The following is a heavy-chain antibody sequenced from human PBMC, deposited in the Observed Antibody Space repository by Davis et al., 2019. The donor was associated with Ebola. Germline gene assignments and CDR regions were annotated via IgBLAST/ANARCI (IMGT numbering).Heavy chain of an antibody. V-gene: IGHV3-23*01. Sequence: GESLKISCADSVITFSSYAMTWVRQAPGKGLEWVSAISGSGGSTYYADSVKGRFTISRDNSKNTLYLQMNSLRDEDTAVYYCARWGLRGNYDSWSGSDYYFDYWGQGALVIVSS. CDR2: ISGSGGST. D-gene: IGHD3-3*01. J-gene: IGHJ4*02. CDR1: VITFSSYA. CDR3: ARWGLRGNYDSWSGSDYYFDY.